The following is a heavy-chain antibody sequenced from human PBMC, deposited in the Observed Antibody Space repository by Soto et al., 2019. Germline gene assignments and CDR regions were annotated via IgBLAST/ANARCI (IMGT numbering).Heavy chain of an antibody. CDR3: ARDRSSKGSPFPDY. Sequence: GGSLRLSCAASGFTFSYYYMSWIRQAPGKGLEWVSYISSSGSTIYYADSVKGRFTISRDNAKNLLYLQMNSLRAEDTAVYYCARDRSSKGSPFPDYWVQGTLVTVS. CDR1: GFTFSYYY. V-gene: IGHV3-11*01. J-gene: IGHJ4*02. CDR2: ISSSGSTI. D-gene: IGHD6-6*01.